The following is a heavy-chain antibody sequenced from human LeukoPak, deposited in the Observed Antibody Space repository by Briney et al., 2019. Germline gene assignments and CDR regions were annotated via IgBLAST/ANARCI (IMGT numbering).Heavy chain of an antibody. D-gene: IGHD1-26*01. CDR1: GFTFSSYA. J-gene: IGHJ6*02. CDR2: ISYDGSYK. CDR3: ARKWELLDYYYGMDV. V-gene: IGHV3-30-3*01. Sequence: PGGSLRLSCAASGFTFSSYAMHWVRQAPGKGLEWVAVISYDGSYKYYADSVKGRFTISRDNSKNTLYLQMNSLRAEDTAVYYCARKWELLDYYYGMDVWGQGTTVTVSS.